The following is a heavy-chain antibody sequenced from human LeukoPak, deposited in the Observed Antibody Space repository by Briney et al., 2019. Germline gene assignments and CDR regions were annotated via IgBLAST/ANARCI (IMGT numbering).Heavy chain of an antibody. Sequence: PGGSLRLSCAASGFTFSSYSMNWVRQAPGKLLEWVSYISSSSSTIYYADSLNSRFTISRTTAKNSLYLQMNSLSAEDTAVYYCARAIRAIYCSSTSCYHLDYWGQGTLVTVSS. D-gene: IGHD2-2*01. CDR2: ISSSSSTI. CDR1: GFTFSSYS. J-gene: IGHJ4*02. V-gene: IGHV3-48*01. CDR3: ARAIRAIYCSSTSCYHLDY.